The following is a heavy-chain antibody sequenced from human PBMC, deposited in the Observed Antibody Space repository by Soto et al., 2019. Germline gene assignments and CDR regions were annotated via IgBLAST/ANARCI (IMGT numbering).Heavy chain of an antibody. J-gene: IGHJ1*01. D-gene: IGHD3-22*01. CDR3: ARGPDYYDSSGYYFEYFQH. V-gene: IGHV4-34*01. CDR1: GGSFSGYY. CDR2: INHSGST. Sequence: SETLSLTCAVYGGSFSGYYWSWIRQPPGKALEWIGEINHSGSTNYNPSLKSRVTISVDTSKNQFSLKLSSVTAADTAVYYCARGPDYYDSSGYYFEYFQHWGQGTLVTVSS.